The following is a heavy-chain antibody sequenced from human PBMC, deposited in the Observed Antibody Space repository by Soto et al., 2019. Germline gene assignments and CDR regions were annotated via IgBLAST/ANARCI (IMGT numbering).Heavy chain of an antibody. CDR1: GGTLSNYA. D-gene: IGHD3-3*01. Sequence: QVQLVQSGAEVKKPGSSVKVSCTASGGTLSNYAIAWVRLAPGQGLEWVGGVIPIFSIMKYAQKFQDRVTFTADDSTKTAYMELSSLSAEDTAVYYCARGRTIFGVVNFDYWGQGTLVTVSS. V-gene: IGHV1-69*01. J-gene: IGHJ4*02. CDR3: ARGRTIFGVVNFDY. CDR2: VIPIFSIM.